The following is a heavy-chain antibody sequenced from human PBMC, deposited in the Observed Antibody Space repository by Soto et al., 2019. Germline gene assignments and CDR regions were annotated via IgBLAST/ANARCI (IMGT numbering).Heavy chain of an antibody. Sequence: ASVKVSCKSPGYTFTSYGISLLRQSPGQGLECIGWISAYNGNTNYAQKLQGRVTMTTDTSTSTAYMELRSLRSDDTAVYYCARRITIFGVVNEGFDYWGQGTLVTVSS. J-gene: IGHJ4*02. D-gene: IGHD3-3*01. CDR2: ISAYNGNT. V-gene: IGHV1-18*01. CDR1: GYTFTSYG. CDR3: ARRITIFGVVNEGFDY.